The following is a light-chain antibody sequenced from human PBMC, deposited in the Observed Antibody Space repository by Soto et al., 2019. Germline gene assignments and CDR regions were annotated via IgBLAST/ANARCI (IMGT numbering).Light chain of an antibody. Sequence: QSVLTQPPSASGTPGQSVTISCSGGTSNVGRNAVNWYQQFPGSAPRLLIQLHNQPPSGVPTRFSASKSGTSASLAISGLQSEDEADYYCGTWDDSLNAMLFGGGTKLTVL. J-gene: IGLJ3*02. CDR2: LHN. CDR1: TSNVGRNA. V-gene: IGLV1-44*01. CDR3: GTWDDSLNAML.